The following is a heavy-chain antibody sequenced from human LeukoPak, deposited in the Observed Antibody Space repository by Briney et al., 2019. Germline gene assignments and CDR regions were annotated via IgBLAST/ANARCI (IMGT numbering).Heavy chain of an antibody. D-gene: IGHD2-15*01. CDR2: LHTSGSS. V-gene: IGHV4-61*02. J-gene: IGHJ5*02. Sequence: SETLSLTCTVSGVSISSSNSYWSWIRQPAGKGLEWIGRLHTSGSSNYNPSLKSRVAISVDTSKNQFSLRLSSVTAADTAVYYCARVDGSCSGGSCPSGNWFDPWGRGTLVTVSS. CDR3: ARVDGSCSGGSCPSGNWFDP. CDR1: GVSISSSNSY.